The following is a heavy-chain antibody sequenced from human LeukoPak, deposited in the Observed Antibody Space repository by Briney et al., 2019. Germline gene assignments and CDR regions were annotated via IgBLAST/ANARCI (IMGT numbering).Heavy chain of an antibody. V-gene: IGHV3-33*01. D-gene: IGHD3-10*01. Sequence: GRSLRLSCAASGFTFSSYGMHWVRQAPGKGLEWVAVIWYDGSNKYYADSVKGRFTISRDNSKNTLYLQMNSLRAEDTGVYYCARYYCYGSGSYLAPRVMDVWGQGTTVTVSS. J-gene: IGHJ6*02. CDR3: ARYYCYGSGSYLAPRVMDV. CDR2: IWYDGSNK. CDR1: GFTFSSYG.